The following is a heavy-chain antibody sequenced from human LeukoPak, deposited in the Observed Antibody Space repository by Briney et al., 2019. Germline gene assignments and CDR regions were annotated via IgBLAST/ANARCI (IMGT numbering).Heavy chain of an antibody. V-gene: IGHV1-2*02. CDR3: ARGGAYSSGWRAFDI. J-gene: IGHJ3*02. D-gene: IGHD6-19*01. CDR2: INPNSGGT. Sequence: ASVKVSCKASGYTFTGYYMHWVRQAPGQGLEWMGWINPNSGGTNYAQKFQGRVTMTRETSISTAYMELSRLRSDDTAVYYCARGGAYSSGWRAFDIWGQGTMVTVSS. CDR1: GYTFTGYY.